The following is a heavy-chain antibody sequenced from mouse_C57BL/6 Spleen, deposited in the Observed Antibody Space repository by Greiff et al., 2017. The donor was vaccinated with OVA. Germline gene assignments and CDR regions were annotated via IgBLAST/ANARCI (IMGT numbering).Heavy chain of an antibody. V-gene: IGHV1-82*01. Sequence: VQLQQSGPELVKPGASVTISCKASCYAFSSSWMTWVHHRPGQVLAWIGRIYPGDGDTNYNGKFKGKATLTADKSSSTAYMQLSSLTSEDSAVYFCAREGNYYGSIYAMDYWGQGTSVTVSS. CDR2: IYPGDGDT. CDR3: AREGNYYGSIYAMDY. CDR1: CYAFSSSW. J-gene: IGHJ4*01. D-gene: IGHD1-1*01.